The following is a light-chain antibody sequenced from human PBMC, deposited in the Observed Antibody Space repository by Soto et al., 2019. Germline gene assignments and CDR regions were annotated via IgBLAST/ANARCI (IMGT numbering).Light chain of an antibody. CDR1: PSVGSN. Sequence: EIVLTQSPATLSLSPGEKATLSCRASPSVGSNLAWYQQKPGQAPRLLMYDASTSATGIPARFSGTGSGTDFTLTITSLEPEDFAVYYCQQRSVWPWTFGQGTKVEIK. J-gene: IGKJ1*01. V-gene: IGKV3-11*01. CDR3: QQRSVWPWT. CDR2: DAS.